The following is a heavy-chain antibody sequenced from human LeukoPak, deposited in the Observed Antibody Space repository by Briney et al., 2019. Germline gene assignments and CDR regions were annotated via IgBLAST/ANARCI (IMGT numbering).Heavy chain of an antibody. Sequence: KASQTLSLTCAVSGGSISSGGYSWSWIRQPPGKGLEWIGYIYHSESTYYNPSLKSRVTISVDRSKNQFSLKLSSVTAADTAVYYCARGYGRQRGYSYGYQEGFDYWGQGTLVTVSS. D-gene: IGHD5-18*01. CDR2: IYHSEST. J-gene: IGHJ4*02. CDR3: ARGYGRQRGYSYGYQEGFDY. V-gene: IGHV4-30-2*01. CDR1: GGSISSGGYS.